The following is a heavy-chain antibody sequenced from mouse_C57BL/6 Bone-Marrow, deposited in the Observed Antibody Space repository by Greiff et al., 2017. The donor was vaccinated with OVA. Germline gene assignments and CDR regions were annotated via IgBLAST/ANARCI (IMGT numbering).Heavy chain of an antibody. Sequence: QVQLQQSGAELVRPGTSVKMSCKASGYTFTNYWIGWAKQRPGHGLEWIGDIYPGGGYTNYNEKFKGKATLTADKSSSTAYMQFSSLTSEDSAIYYCARQDYGSSPWFAYWGQGTLVTVSA. CDR3: ARQDYGSSPWFAY. D-gene: IGHD1-1*01. CDR2: IYPGGGYT. J-gene: IGHJ3*01. CDR1: GYTFTNYW. V-gene: IGHV1-63*01.